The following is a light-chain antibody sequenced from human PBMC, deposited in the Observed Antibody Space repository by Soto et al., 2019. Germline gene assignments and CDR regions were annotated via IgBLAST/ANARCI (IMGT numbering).Light chain of an antibody. CDR2: DTT. Sequence: AVVTQEPSLTVSPGGTVTLTCGSSTGAVTNGHYPYWFQQKPGQAPRTLIYDTTNRHSWTPARFSGSLLGGKAALTLSGAQPEDEDEYYSLISYNGPYVFGTATTVTVL. J-gene: IGLJ1*01. V-gene: IGLV7-46*01. CDR3: LISYNGPYV. CDR1: TGAVTNGHY.